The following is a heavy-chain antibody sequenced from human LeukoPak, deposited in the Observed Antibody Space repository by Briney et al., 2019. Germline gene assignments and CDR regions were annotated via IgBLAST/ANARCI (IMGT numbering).Heavy chain of an antibody. D-gene: IGHD3-10*01. CDR3: SRDDLAGTGSSWYFDY. Sequence: PGGSLRLSCAASGFTFSSYAMSWIRQPAGKGLEWIGRIYTSGSTNYNPSLKSRVTMSVDTSKNQFSLKLSSVTAADTAVYFCSRDDLAGTGSSWYFDYWGQGTLVTVSS. J-gene: IGHJ4*02. V-gene: IGHV4-4*07. CDR2: IYTSGST. CDR1: GFTFSSYA.